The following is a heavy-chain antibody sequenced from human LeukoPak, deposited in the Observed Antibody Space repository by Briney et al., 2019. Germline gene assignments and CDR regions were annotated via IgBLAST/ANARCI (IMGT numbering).Heavy chain of an antibody. CDR2: INHSGST. CDR3: ARGETVVYYFDY. J-gene: IGHJ4*02. CDR1: GGSFSGYY. Sequence: SETLSLTCAAYGGSFSGYYWSWIRQPPGKGLEWIGEINHSGSTNYNPSLKSRVTMSVDTSKNQFSLKLSSVTAADTAVYYCARGETVVYYFDYWGQGTLVTVSS. V-gene: IGHV4-34*01. D-gene: IGHD2-21*01.